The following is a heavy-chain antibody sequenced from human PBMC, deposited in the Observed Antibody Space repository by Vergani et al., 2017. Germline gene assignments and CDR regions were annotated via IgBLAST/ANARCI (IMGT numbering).Heavy chain of an antibody. CDR3: ARAHVTYYDFWSGYDY. CDR1: GGSISSSSYY. V-gene: IGHV4-61*02. Sequence: QVQLQESGPGLVKPSQTLSLTCTVSGGSISSSSYYWSWIRQPAGKGLEWIGRIYTSGSTNYNPSLKSRVTMSVDTSKNQFSLKLSSVTAEDTAVYYCARAHVTYYDFWSGYDYWGQGTLVTVSS. CDR2: IYTSGST. D-gene: IGHD3-3*01. J-gene: IGHJ4*02.